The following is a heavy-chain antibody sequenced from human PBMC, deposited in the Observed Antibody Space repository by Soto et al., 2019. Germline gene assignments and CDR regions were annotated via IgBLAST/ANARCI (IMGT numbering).Heavy chain of an antibody. CDR1: GFSFSTYA. D-gene: IGHD6-13*01. CDR3: AKDPCSSWYCKYFEY. CDR2: ISATDGNT. Sequence: GGSLSLSCAASGFSFSTYAMNWVRQTPGKGLEWVSGISATDGNTYYADSVRGRFTISRDNSKNTLYLQMNSLRAEDTALYYCAKDPCSSWYCKYFEYWGQGTLVTVSS. J-gene: IGHJ4*02. V-gene: IGHV3-23*01.